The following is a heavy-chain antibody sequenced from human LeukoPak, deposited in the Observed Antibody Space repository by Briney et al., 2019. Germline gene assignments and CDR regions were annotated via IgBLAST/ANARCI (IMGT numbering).Heavy chain of an antibody. CDR1: GGSISSGGYS. Sequence: PSQTLSLTCAVSGGSISSGGYSWSWIRQPPGKGLEWIGYIYHSGSTYYNPSLKSRVTISVDRSKNQFSLKLSSVTAADTAVYYCARERRGYSYGLIDYWGQGTLVTVSS. D-gene: IGHD5-18*01. CDR2: IYHSGST. V-gene: IGHV4-30-2*01. J-gene: IGHJ4*02. CDR3: ARERRGYSYGLIDY.